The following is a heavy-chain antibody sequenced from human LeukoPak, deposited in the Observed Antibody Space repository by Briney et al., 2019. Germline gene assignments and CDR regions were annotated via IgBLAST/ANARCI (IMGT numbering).Heavy chain of an antibody. D-gene: IGHD3-22*01. CDR3: AKGVYESSGYHFAL. CDR1: GFTFVDYA. Sequence: GGSLRLSCAASGFTFVDYAMSWVRQTQGKGLEWVSTITGKGGGTYYTDFVKGRFTISRDNSKNTLFLQMNSLSVDDTAVYFCAKGVYESSGYHFALWGQGTLSPSP. CDR2: ITGKGGGT. J-gene: IGHJ5*02. V-gene: IGHV3-23*01.